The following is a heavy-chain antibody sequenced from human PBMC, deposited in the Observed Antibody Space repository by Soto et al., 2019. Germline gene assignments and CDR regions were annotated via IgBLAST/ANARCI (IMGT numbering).Heavy chain of an antibody. D-gene: IGHD1-26*01. CDR2: IIPIFGTA. CDR1: GGTFSSYA. CDR3: ARRGHSGIFYSDY. J-gene: IGHJ4*02. V-gene: IGHV1-69*01. Sequence: QVQLVQSGAEVKKPGSSVKVSCKASGGTFSSYAISWVRQSPGQGLEWMGGIIPIFGTANYAQKFQGRVTITADESTSTDYMELSSLRSEDTAVYYCARRGHSGIFYSDYWGQGTMVTVSS.